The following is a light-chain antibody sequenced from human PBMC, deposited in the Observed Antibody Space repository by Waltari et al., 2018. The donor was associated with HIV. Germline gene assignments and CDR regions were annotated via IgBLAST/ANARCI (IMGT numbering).Light chain of an antibody. CDR2: ATI. J-gene: IGLJ3*02. Sequence: QTVVTQEPSLPLSPGGTVTLTCAFRTGPVTISNLPHWFQQKPGQVPRALIYATINKHSWTPARFSASLLGDKAALTLSGVQPEDEADYYCLLYYGGAWVFGGGTKLTVL. CDR3: LLYYGGAWV. CDR1: TGPVTISNL. V-gene: IGLV7-43*01.